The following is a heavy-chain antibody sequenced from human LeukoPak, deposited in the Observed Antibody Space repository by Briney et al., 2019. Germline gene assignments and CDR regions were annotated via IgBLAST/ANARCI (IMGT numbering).Heavy chain of an antibody. CDR2: IYTSGST. CDR1: GGSISSYY. CDR3: ARDSGIAVAGNWFDP. Sequence: PSETLSLTCTVSGGSISSYYWSWIRQPAGKGLEWIGRIYTSGSTNYNPSLKSRVTMSVDTYKNQFSLKLSSVTAADTAVYYCARDSGIAVAGNWFDPWGQGTLVTVSS. J-gene: IGHJ5*02. V-gene: IGHV4-4*07. D-gene: IGHD6-19*01.